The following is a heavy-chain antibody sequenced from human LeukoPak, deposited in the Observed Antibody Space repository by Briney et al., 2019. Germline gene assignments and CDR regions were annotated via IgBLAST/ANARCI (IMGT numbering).Heavy chain of an antibody. Sequence: GGSLRLSCAASGFTFSSYGMHWVRQAPGKGLEWVAVISYDGSNKYYADSVKGRFTISRDNSKNTLYLQMNSLRAEDTAVYYCAKAPEYCSGGSCYSLGYYGMDVWGQGTTVTVSS. CDR3: AKAPEYCSGGSCYSLGYYGMDV. V-gene: IGHV3-30*18. CDR1: GFTFSSYG. J-gene: IGHJ6*02. CDR2: ISYDGSNK. D-gene: IGHD2-15*01.